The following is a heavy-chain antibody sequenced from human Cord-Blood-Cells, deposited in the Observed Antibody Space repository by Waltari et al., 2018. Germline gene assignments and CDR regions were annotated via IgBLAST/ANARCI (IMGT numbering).Heavy chain of an antibody. D-gene: IGHD6-6*01. CDR1: GGSVSSGSYY. CDR2: IYYSGST. V-gene: IGHV4-61*01. J-gene: IGHJ1*01. CDR3: ARGYSSSSYFQH. Sequence: QVQLQESGPGLVKPSETLSLTCTVSGGSVSSGSYYWSWIRQPPGKGLEWIGYIYYSGSTNYNPSLKSRVTISVDTSKNQFSLKLSSVTAADTAVYYCARGYSSSSYFQHWGQGTLVTVSS.